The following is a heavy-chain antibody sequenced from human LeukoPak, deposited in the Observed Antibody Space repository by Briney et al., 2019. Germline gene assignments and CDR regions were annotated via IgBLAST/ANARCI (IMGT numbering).Heavy chain of an antibody. CDR1: GYTLTELS. J-gene: IGHJ3*02. D-gene: IGHD6-19*01. Sequence: ASVKVSCKVSGYTLTELSMHWVRQAPGKGLEWMGGFDHEDGETIYAQKFQGRVTMTEDTSTDTAYMELSSLRSEDTAVYYCATEERGIAVAEGAFDIWGQGTMVTVSS. CDR2: FDHEDGET. V-gene: IGHV1-24*01. CDR3: ATEERGIAVAEGAFDI.